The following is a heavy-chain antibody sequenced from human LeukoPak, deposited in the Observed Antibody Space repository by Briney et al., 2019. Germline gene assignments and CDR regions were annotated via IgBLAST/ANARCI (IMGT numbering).Heavy chain of an antibody. Sequence: SETLSLTCTVSGGSLRSGGYHWSWIRQPAGKGLEWIGRTHTSGTTNYNSSLKSRLTISSDSSKNQFSLKLNSVTATDTAVYYCARMSFVRGSSLDYWGQGILVTVSS. CDR2: THTSGTT. D-gene: IGHD6-6*01. CDR3: ARMSFVRGSSLDY. CDR1: GGSLRSGGYH. J-gene: IGHJ4*02. V-gene: IGHV4-61*02.